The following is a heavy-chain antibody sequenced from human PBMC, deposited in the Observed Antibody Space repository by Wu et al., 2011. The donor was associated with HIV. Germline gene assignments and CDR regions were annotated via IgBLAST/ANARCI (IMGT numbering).Heavy chain of an antibody. V-gene: IGHV5-51*03. J-gene: IGHJ2*01. CDR2: IYPGDSDT. D-gene: IGHD7-27*01. CDR3: ARRTGDLDRYFDL. CDR1: GYIFTNYW. Sequence: VQLVQSGAEVKKPGESLKISCKASGYIFTNYWLGWVRQMPGKGLEWMGIIYPGDSDTRYSPSFQGQVTVSADKSISTAYLQWSSLKASDTAMYYCARRTGDLDRYFDLWGRGTLVTVSS.